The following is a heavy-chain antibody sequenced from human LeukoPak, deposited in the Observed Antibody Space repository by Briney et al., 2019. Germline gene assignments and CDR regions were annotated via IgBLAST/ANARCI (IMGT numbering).Heavy chain of an antibody. V-gene: IGHV4-34*01. CDR1: GGSFSGYY. CDR2: INHSGST. J-gene: IGHJ3*02. CDR3: ARGPYSSSSGVRAFDI. D-gene: IGHD6-6*01. Sequence: PSETLSLTCAVYGGSFSGYYWSWIRQPPGKGLEWIGEINHSGSTNYNPSLKSRVTISVDTSKDQFSLKLSSVTAADTAVYYCARGPYSSSSGVRAFDIRGQGTMVTVSS.